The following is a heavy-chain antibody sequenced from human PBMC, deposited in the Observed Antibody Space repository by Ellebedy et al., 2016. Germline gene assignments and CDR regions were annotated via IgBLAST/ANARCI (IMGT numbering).Heavy chain of an antibody. CDR2: INSDGSGT. CDR1: GFAFDTYW. J-gene: IGHJ2*01. D-gene: IGHD3-10*01. CDR3: ARDQGYKVDL. V-gene: IGHV3-74*01. Sequence: GESLKISCAASGFAFDTYWIHWVRQAPGKGLVWLSLINSDGSGTGYADSVKGRFSISRDNAKNTLYLQMKSLRAEDTAVYYCARDQGYKVDLWGRGTLVTVSS.